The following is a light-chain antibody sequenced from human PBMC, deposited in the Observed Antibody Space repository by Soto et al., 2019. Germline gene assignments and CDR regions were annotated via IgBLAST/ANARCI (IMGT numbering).Light chain of an antibody. Sequence: EMTQSHSTLSASVEDRVTITCRASQSISSWLAWYQQKPGKAPKVLIYDASSLESGVPSRFSGSGSGTEFTLTISSLQPDDFATYYSQQYHSYSQTFGHGTKV. CDR3: QQYHSYSQT. J-gene: IGKJ1*01. CDR2: DAS. V-gene: IGKV1-5*01. CDR1: QSISSW.